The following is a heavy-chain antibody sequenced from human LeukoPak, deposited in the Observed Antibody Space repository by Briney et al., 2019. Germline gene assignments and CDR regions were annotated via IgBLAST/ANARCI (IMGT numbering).Heavy chain of an antibody. J-gene: IGHJ6*03. CDR2: MNPNSGST. CDR3: ARGPNYDFWGGNYYYYMDV. V-gene: IGHV1-8*01. CDR1: GYTITNYD. D-gene: IGHD3-3*01. Sequence: GASVKVSCEASGYTITNYDINWVRQAPGQGLESMGWMNPNSGSTGFAQKFRGRVTMTRDTSISTAYMELSSLKSEDTAVYYCARGPNYDFWGGNYYYYMDVWGKGTTVTVSS.